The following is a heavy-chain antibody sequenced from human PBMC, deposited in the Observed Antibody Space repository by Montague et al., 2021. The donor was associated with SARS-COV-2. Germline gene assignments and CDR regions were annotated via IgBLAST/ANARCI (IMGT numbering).Heavy chain of an antibody. CDR3: ARAANILSGFYNNPFEY. D-gene: IGHD3-9*01. V-gene: IGHV4-61*01. CDR1: GGSVISDTYF. CDR2: IYDSDTT. Sequence: SETLSLTCTVSGGSVISDTYFWSWIRQPPGKGLEWIAYIYDSDTTNNNPSFWSRASMSSDRSKNQFSLKLTSVAPADTAVYYCARAANILSGFYNNPFEYWGQGILVTVSS. J-gene: IGHJ4*02.